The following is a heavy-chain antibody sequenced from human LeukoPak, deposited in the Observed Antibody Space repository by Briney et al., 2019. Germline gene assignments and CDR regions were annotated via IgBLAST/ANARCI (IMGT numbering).Heavy chain of an antibody. CDR1: GFTFSSYE. Sequence: GGSLRLSCAASGFTFSSYEMNWVRQAPGKGLEWVSYISSSGSTIFYADSVKGRFTISRDNAKNSLYLQMNSLRAEDTAVYYCARDHRGSGGRYYYYYMDVWGKGTTVTISS. D-gene: IGHD3-10*01. J-gene: IGHJ6*03. V-gene: IGHV3-48*03. CDR2: ISSSGSTI. CDR3: ARDHRGSGGRYYYYYMDV.